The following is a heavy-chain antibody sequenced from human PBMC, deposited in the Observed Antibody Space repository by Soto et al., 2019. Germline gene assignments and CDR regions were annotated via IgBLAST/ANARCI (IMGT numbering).Heavy chain of an antibody. CDR3: ARCGSKDLQFVVNI. Sequence: SETLSLTCVVSGGSFSTYYYNWIRQSPGKGLEWIGEINHSGNNNYSPSLKIRVTMWLGTSEIHFTPKPTAVTAANTAGYYWARCGSKDLQFVVNIWAQALMVT. CDR2: INHSGNN. J-gene: IGHJ3*02. D-gene: IGHD3-22*01. V-gene: IGHV4-34*01. CDR1: GGSFSTYY.